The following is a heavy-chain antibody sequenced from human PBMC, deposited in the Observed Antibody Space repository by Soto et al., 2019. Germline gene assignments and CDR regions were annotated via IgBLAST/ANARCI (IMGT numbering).Heavy chain of an antibody. CDR2: INHDATTT. V-gene: IGHV3-74*01. CDR1: GFSFSVHW. D-gene: IGHD2-8*01. Sequence: EVQLVESGGGLVQPGGSLRLSCAASGFSFSVHWMHWVRQAPGKGLMWVSHINHDATTTTYADSVKGRFTISRDNAENTVYLQMNSLRAEDTALYYCARERGYCSNGVCYIEGFDMWGQGTTVTVSS. CDR3: ARERGYCSNGVCYIEGFDM. J-gene: IGHJ3*02.